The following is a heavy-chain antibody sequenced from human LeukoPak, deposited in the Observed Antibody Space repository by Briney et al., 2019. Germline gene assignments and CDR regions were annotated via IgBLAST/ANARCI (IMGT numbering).Heavy chain of an antibody. CDR2: ISSAGTDYHK. CDR1: GFTFSNYP. D-gene: IGHD1-7*01. Sequence: GGSLRLSCAASGFTFSNYPMHWARQAPGKGLEWVAVISSAGTDYHKYYTDSVKGRFTISRDNSKNTLYLQMNSLRAEDTTVYYCARKSAPGPNSHFDYWGQGTLVTVSS. CDR3: ARKSAPGPNSHFDY. V-gene: IGHV3-30-3*01. J-gene: IGHJ4*02.